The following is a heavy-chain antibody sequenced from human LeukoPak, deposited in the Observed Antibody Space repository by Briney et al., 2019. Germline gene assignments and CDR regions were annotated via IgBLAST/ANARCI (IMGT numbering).Heavy chain of an antibody. CDR1: GGSISSSSYY. CDR3: ASPYCASTCCYANNWLDP. V-gene: IGHV4-39*01. D-gene: IGHD2-2*01. Sequence: PSETLSLTCTVSGGSISSSSYYWGWIRQPPGKGLEWIGSIYYSGSTYYNPSLKSRVTISVDTSKNQFSLKLSSVTAADTAVYYCASPYCASTCCYANNWLDPWGQGTLVTVSS. J-gene: IGHJ5*02. CDR2: IYYSGST.